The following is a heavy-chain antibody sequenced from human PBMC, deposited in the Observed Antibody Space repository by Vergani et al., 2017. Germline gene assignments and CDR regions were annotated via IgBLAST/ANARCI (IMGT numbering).Heavy chain of an antibody. Sequence: QVQLPESGPGLVKPSETLSLTCTVSGGSISSYYWSWIRQPPGKGLEWIAYIYYSGSTNYNPSLKSRVTISVDTSKNQFTLKLSSVTAADTAVYYCARVKEYCSSTSCFNWYFDLWGRGTLVTVSS. CDR3: ARVKEYCSSTSCFNWYFDL. J-gene: IGHJ2*01. CDR2: IYYSGST. D-gene: IGHD2-2*01. V-gene: IGHV4-59*01. CDR1: GGSISSYY.